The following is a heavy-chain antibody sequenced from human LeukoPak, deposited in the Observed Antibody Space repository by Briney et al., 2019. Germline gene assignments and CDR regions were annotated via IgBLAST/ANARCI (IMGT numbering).Heavy chain of an antibody. J-gene: IGHJ4*02. CDR1: GFTFSSYG. Sequence: TGGFLRLACAAAGFTFSSYGMHWVRQAPGKGLEWVAFIRYDGSNKYYADSVKGRFTISRANSKNTLYLQMNSLRAEDTDVYYCAKDTSYGSGTNDYWGQGALVTVSS. CDR2: IRYDGSNK. V-gene: IGHV3-30*02. CDR3: AKDTSYGSGTNDY. D-gene: IGHD3-10*01.